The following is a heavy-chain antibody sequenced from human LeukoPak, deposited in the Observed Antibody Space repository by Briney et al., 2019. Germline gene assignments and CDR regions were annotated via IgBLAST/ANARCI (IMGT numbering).Heavy chain of an antibody. D-gene: IGHD1-1*01. Sequence: SETLSLTCTVSGYSISSGYYWGWIRQPPGKGLEWIAIIYHSGITYYNPSLKSRVTISVDTSKNQFSLKLTSVTAADTAVYYCARDRLQLQSWGQGTLVTVSS. V-gene: IGHV4-38-2*02. CDR3: ARDRLQLQS. CDR1: GYSISSGYY. J-gene: IGHJ5*02. CDR2: IYHSGIT.